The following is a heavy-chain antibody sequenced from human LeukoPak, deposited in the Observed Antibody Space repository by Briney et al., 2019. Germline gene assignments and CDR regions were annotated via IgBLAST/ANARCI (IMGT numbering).Heavy chain of an antibody. CDR2: ISVSDTT. CDR1: DFTFRTYP. D-gene: IGHD6-13*01. Sequence: GGSLRLSCAASDFTFRTYPMSWVRQAPRKGLEWVAAISVSDTTFYAGSVKGRFTISRDNSKNTVYLQMNSLRDDDTAVYYCAKDSRWPNDAFNLWGQGTLVTVSS. V-gene: IGHV3-23*01. CDR3: AKDSRWPNDAFNL. J-gene: IGHJ3*01.